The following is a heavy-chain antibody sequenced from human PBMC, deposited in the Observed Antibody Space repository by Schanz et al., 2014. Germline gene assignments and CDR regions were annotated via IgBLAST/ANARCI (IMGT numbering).Heavy chain of an antibody. D-gene: IGHD3-16*01. CDR2: VYFSGTT. J-gene: IGHJ5*02. V-gene: IGHV4-39*01. CDR3: ARHGGYYDVLNSFDI. CDR1: GGSISSGESY. Sequence: QLQLQESGPGLVKPSETLSLTCTVSGGSISSGESYWGWIRQSPEEGLQYIGRVYFSGTTAYSPSLKGRVTISVDTSKNQFSLMLPSVTAADTAVYFCARHGGYYDVLNSFDIWGQGTLVTVSS.